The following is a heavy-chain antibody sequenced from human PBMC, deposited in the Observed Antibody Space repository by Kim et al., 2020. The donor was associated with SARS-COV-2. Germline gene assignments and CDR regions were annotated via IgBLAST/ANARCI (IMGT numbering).Heavy chain of an antibody. CDR1: GYTFTSYG. CDR2: ISAYNGNT. Sequence: ASVKVSCKASGYTFTSYGISWVRQAPGQGLEWMGWISAYNGNTNYAQKLQGRVTMTTDTSTSTAYMELRSLRSDDTAVYYCARDNVLLWFGEFGSLYYFDYWGQGTLVTVSS. D-gene: IGHD3-10*01. V-gene: IGHV1-18*01. J-gene: IGHJ4*02. CDR3: ARDNVLLWFGEFGSLYYFDY.